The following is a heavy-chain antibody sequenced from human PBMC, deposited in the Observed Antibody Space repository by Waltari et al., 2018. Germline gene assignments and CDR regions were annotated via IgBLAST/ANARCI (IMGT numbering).Heavy chain of an antibody. CDR1: GFTFSSYW. D-gene: IGHD6-6*01. J-gene: IGHJ6*02. CDR3: ARDEYSSSGYYYGMDV. Sequence: EVQLVESGGGLVQPGGSLRLSCAASGFTFSSYWMHWVRQAPGKGLVWVSRINSDGSSTSYADSVKGRFTISRDNAKNTLYLQMNSRRAEDTAVYYCARDEYSSSGYYYGMDVWGQGTTVTVSS. V-gene: IGHV3-74*01. CDR2: INSDGSST.